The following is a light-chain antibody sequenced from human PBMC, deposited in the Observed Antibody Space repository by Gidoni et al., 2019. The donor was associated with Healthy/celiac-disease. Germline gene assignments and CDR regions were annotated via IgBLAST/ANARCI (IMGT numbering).Light chain of an antibody. CDR1: SGSIARNY. V-gene: IGLV6-57*01. Sequence: NFMLTQPHSVLASPGKTVTISCTRSSGSIARNYVQWYQQRPGISPTTVIYEYNQRPSGVPDRFSGSIDSSSNSASLTISGLKTEDEADYYCQSYDSSSVVFGGGTKLTVL. CDR3: QSYDSSSVV. CDR2: EYN. J-gene: IGLJ2*01.